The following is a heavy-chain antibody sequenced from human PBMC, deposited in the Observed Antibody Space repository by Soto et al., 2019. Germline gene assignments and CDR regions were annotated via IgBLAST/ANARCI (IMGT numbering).Heavy chain of an antibody. CDR1: GGSISSSSYY. Sequence: PSETLSLTCTVSGGSISSSSYYWGWIRQPPGKGLEWIGSIYYSGSTYYNPSLKSRVTISVDTSKNQFSLKLSSVTAAGTAVYYCARHFAYCSGGSCVKGYYYYYMDVWGKGTTVTVSS. CDR3: ARHFAYCSGGSCVKGYYYYYMDV. V-gene: IGHV4-39*01. D-gene: IGHD2-15*01. CDR2: IYYSGST. J-gene: IGHJ6*03.